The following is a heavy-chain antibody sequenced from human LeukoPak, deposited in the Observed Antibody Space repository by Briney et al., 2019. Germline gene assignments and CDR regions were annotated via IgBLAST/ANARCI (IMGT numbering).Heavy chain of an antibody. V-gene: IGHV1-2*02. CDR2: INPDSGGT. CDR3: AKDEYGAGSYPDS. CDR1: GYSFTGYY. J-gene: IGHJ4*02. Sequence: ASVKVSCKASGYSFTGYYMHWVRQAPGQGLQWMGWINPDSGGTTYAQNFQGRVTMTRDTSISTVYMELSSLRSDDTAVYYCAKDEYGAGSYPDSWGQGTLITVSS. D-gene: IGHD3-10*01.